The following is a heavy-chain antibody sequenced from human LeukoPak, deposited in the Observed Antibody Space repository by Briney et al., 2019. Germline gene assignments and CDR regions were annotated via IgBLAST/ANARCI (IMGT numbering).Heavy chain of an antibody. Sequence: GGSLGLSCAASGFTFSDYYMSWIRQAPGKGLEWVSDISSTSIYTNYADSVKGRFTISRDNAKNTLYLQMNSLRAEDTAVYYCARALSAMVPDYWGQGTLLTVSS. CDR1: GFTFSDYY. J-gene: IGHJ4*02. CDR3: ARALSAMVPDY. CDR2: ISSTSIYT. V-gene: IGHV3-11*06. D-gene: IGHD5-18*01.